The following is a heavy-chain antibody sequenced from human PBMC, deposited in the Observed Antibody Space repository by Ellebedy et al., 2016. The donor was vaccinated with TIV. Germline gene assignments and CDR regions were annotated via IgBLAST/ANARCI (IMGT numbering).Heavy chain of an antibody. CDR1: GYTFTDCY. CDR2: INPNSGGT. D-gene: IGHD1-26*01. J-gene: IGHJ3*02. V-gene: IGHV1-2*02. Sequence: AASVKVSCKASGYTFTDCYVHWVRQAPGQGLEWVGWINPNSGGTYYAQKFQGRVTMTRATSISAAYMGLSRLRSDDTAVYYCARSGKYPLVFLYAYDIWGQGTMVTVSS. CDR3: ARSGKYPLVFLYAYDI.